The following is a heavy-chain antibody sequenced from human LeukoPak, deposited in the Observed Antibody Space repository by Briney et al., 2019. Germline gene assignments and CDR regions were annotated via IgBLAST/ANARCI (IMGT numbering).Heavy chain of an antibody. CDR2: MSSSGQTI. Sequence: GGSLRLSCTASGFTFRSYALSWVRQAPGKGLEWVSYMSSSGQTIHYADSVKGRFTISRDNARNSLYLQMNSLRAEDTAVYYCARSGTAIHYWGQGTLVTVSS. J-gene: IGHJ4*02. D-gene: IGHD5-18*01. CDR3: ARSGTAIHY. V-gene: IGHV3-48*03. CDR1: GFTFRSYA.